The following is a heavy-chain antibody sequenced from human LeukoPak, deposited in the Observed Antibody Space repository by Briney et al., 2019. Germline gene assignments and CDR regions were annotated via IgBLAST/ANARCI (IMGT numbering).Heavy chain of an antibody. CDR3: ARSTRRTVTNYYFDY. Sequence: GASVKVSCKASGYTFTGYYMLWVRQAPGQGLEGMGWINPNSGGTKYAQKFQGRVTMTRDTSISTAYMELSRLRSDDTAVYYGARSTRRTVTNYYFDYWGQGTLVTVSS. D-gene: IGHD4-17*01. CDR1: GYTFTGYY. CDR2: INPNSGGT. J-gene: IGHJ4*02. V-gene: IGHV1-2*02.